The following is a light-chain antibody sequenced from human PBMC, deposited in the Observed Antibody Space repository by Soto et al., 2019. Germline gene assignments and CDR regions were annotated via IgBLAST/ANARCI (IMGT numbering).Light chain of an antibody. CDR3: SSYTSRSTWV. V-gene: IGLV2-14*01. Sequence: QSALTQPASVSGSPGQSITISCTGTSSDVGGYKFVSWYRQHPGKAPKLMIYEVSNRPSGVSNRFSGSKSGNTASLTISGLQAEDEADYYCSSYTSRSTWVFGGGTKLTVL. J-gene: IGLJ3*02. CDR1: SSDVGGYKF. CDR2: EVS.